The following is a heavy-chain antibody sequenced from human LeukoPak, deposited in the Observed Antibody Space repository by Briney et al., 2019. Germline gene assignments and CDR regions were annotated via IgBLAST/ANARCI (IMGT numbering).Heavy chain of an antibody. D-gene: IGHD3-3*01. CDR3: ARRRGGDFWSGYYEMTNWFDP. Sequence: SETLSLTCTVSGGSISSGGYYWSWIRQHPGKGLEWIGYIYYSGSTYYNPSLKSRVTISVDTSKNQFSLKLSSVTAADTAVYYCARRRGGDFWSGYYEMTNWFDPWGQGTLVTVSS. V-gene: IGHV4-31*03. CDR1: GGSISSGGYY. J-gene: IGHJ5*02. CDR2: IYYSGST.